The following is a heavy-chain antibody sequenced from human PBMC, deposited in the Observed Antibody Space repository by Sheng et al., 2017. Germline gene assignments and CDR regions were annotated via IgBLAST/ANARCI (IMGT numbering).Heavy chain of an antibody. CDR1: GFTFSSYG. J-gene: IGHJ4*02. V-gene: IGHV3-33*01. CDR2: IWYDGSNK. Sequence: QVQLVESGGGVVQPGRSLRLSCAASGFTFSSYGMHWVRQAPGKGLEWVAVIWYDGSNKYYADSVKGRFTISRDNSKNTLYLQMNSLRAEDTAVYYCAREREYYYGSGSYVPFDYWGQGTLVTVSS. CDR3: AREREYYYGSGSYVPFDY. D-gene: IGHD3-10*01.